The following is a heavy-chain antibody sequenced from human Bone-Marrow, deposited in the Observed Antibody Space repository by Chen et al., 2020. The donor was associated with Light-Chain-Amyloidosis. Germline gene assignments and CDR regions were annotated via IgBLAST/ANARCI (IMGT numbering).Heavy chain of an antibody. CDR3: AHTIYDFWSGSYVDY. CDR1: GFSLSTSQVG. CDR2: IFGNDDE. D-gene: IGHD3-3*01. Sequence: QITLKESGPTLVKPTQTLTLTCTFSGFSLSTSQVGVGWIRQPPGKALEWLALIFGNDDERYNPSLKSRLTVTKDTSKNQVVLTMSNMDPMDTATYYCAHTIYDFWSGSYVDYWGQGTLV. J-gene: IGHJ4*02. V-gene: IGHV2-5*01.